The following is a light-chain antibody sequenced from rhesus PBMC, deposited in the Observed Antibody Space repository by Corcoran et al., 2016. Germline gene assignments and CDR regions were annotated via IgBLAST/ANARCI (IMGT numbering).Light chain of an antibody. CDR1: QGISNW. Sequence: DIQMTQSPSSLSASVGDRVTITCRASQGISNWLAWYQQKPGKAPKLLIYRASNFETGAPSRFSGSGSWTDFTLTISSLQPEDIATYYCQQHDNSPLTFGPGTKLEIK. CDR3: QQHDNSPLT. J-gene: IGKJ3*01. V-gene: IGKV1-69*01. CDR2: RAS.